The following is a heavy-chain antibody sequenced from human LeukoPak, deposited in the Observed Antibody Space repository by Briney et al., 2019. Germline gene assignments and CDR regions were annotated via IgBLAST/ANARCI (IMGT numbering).Heavy chain of an antibody. V-gene: IGHV3-30*18. J-gene: IGHJ6*02. CDR3: AKDSSSYYYGMDV. Sequence: PGGSLRLSCAASGFTFSTYGMHWVRQAPGKGLEWVAAISHDGTNKYYAGSVKGRFTISRDNSKNTLYLQMNSLRTEDTAVYYCAKDSSSYYYGMDVWGQGTTVTVSS. CDR1: GFTFSTYG. D-gene: IGHD3-10*01. CDR2: ISHDGTNK.